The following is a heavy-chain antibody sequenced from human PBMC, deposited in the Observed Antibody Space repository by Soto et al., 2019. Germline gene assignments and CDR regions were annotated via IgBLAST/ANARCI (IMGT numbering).Heavy chain of an antibody. Sequence: SETLSLTCTVSGGSISSYYWSWIRQPPGKGLEWIGYIYYSGSTNYNPSLKSRVTISVDTSKNQFSLKLSSVTAADTAVYYCARSNDYIWGSYRHYYYYYMDVWGKGTTVTVSS. D-gene: IGHD3-16*02. CDR2: IYYSGST. CDR1: GGSISSYY. CDR3: ARSNDYIWGSYRHYYYYYMDV. J-gene: IGHJ6*03. V-gene: IGHV4-59*08.